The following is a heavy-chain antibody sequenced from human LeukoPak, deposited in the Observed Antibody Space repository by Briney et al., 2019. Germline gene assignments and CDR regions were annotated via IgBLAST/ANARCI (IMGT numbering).Heavy chain of an antibody. V-gene: IGHV1-8*01. J-gene: IGHJ6*03. CDR2: MNPNSGNT. Sequence: ASVKVSCKASGYTFTSYDINWVRQATGQGLEWMGWMNPNSGNTGYAQKFQGRVTMTRNTSISTAYMELSSLRSEDTAVYYCARGISSSGYYYYYYYYYMDVRGKGTTVTISS. D-gene: IGHD3-22*01. CDR3: ARGISSSGYYYYYYYYYMDV. CDR1: GYTFTSYD.